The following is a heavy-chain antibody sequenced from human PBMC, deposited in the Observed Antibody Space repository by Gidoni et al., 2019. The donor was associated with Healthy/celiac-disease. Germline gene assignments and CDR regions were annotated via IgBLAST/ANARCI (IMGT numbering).Heavy chain of an antibody. CDR3: ARVSGGYYYISKSIDY. Sequence: QVQLQQWGAGLLKPSETLSLTCAVYGGSFSGYHWSWIRQPPGKGLEWIGEINHSGSTNYNPSLKSRVTISVDTSKNQFSLKLSSVTAADTAVYYCARVSGGYYYISKSIDYWGQGTLVTVSS. CDR1: GGSFSGYH. V-gene: IGHV4-34*01. D-gene: IGHD3-10*01. J-gene: IGHJ4*02. CDR2: INHSGST.